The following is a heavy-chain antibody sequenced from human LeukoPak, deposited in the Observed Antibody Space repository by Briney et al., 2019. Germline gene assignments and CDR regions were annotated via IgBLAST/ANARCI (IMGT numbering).Heavy chain of an antibody. CDR3: ARWNGDFDDY. CDR2: ISPNRGDT. D-gene: IGHD4-17*01. Sequence: ASVKVSCKASGYTFIGYYMHWVRQAPGQGLEWMGWISPNRGDTNYALKFQGRVTMTRDTSISTAYMELSSLTSDDTAVYYCARWNGDFDDYWGQGTLVTVSS. CDR1: GYTFIGYY. J-gene: IGHJ4*02. V-gene: IGHV1-2*02.